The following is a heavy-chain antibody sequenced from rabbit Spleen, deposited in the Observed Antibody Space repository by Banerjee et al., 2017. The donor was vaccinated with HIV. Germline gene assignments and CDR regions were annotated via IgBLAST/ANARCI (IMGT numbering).Heavy chain of an antibody. Sequence: QEQLVESGGGLVKPGASLTLTCKASGFSFSNKAVMCWVRQAPGKGLEWIACINAVTGKAVYASWAKGRFTFSKTSSTTVTLQMTSLTAADTATYFCVREAGYGGYGDGNLWGPGTLVTVS. V-gene: IGHV1S45*01. CDR1: GFSFSNKAV. J-gene: IGHJ4*01. CDR2: INAVTGKA. CDR3: VREAGYGGYGDGNL. D-gene: IGHD6-1*01.